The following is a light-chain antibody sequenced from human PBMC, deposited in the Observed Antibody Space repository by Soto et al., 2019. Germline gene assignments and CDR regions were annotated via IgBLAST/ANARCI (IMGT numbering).Light chain of an antibody. CDR1: QSVLHSSNNKNY. V-gene: IGKV4-1*01. CDR3: QQYYSTPPYT. Sequence: DIVMTQSPDSLAVSLGERATINCKSSQSVLHSSNNKNYLAWYQQKPGQPPKLLIYWASTRESGVPDRFSGSGSGTDFTLPISSLQAEDVAVYYCQQYYSTPPYTFGQGTKLEIK. J-gene: IGKJ2*01. CDR2: WAS.